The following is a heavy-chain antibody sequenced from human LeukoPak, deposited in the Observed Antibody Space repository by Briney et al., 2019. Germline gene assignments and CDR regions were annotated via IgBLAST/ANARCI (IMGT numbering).Heavy chain of an antibody. CDR2: ISYSSSPI. Sequence: GGSLRLSCAASGFTFSSYSMTWVRQAPGNGLEWISYISYSSSPIYYADSVKGRFTISRDNAKNSLFLQMNSLRDEDTAVYYCTRGTNCDYWGQGTLVTVSS. J-gene: IGHJ4*02. D-gene: IGHD1-14*01. CDR3: TRGTNCDY. CDR1: GFTFSSYS. V-gene: IGHV3-48*02.